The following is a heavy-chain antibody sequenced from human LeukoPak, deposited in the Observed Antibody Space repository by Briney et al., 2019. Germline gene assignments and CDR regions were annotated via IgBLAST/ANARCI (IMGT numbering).Heavy chain of an antibody. CDR2: INPHSGGT. CDR3: ARDLLYYYDSSGYPSSWFDP. V-gene: IGHV1-2*02. D-gene: IGHD3-22*01. Sequence: ASVKVSCKASGYTFTGYYMHWVRQAPGQGLEWMGWINPHSGGTNYAQKFQGRVTMTRDTSISTGYMELSRLRSDDTAVYYCARDLLYYYDSSGYPSSWFDPWGQETLVTVSS. J-gene: IGHJ5*02. CDR1: GYTFTGYY.